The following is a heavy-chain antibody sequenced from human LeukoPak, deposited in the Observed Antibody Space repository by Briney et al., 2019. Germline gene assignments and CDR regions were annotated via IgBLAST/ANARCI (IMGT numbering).Heavy chain of an antibody. CDR3: ARSRITGTRSHWFDP. V-gene: IGHV4-34*01. CDR2: INHSGST. J-gene: IGHJ5*02. CDR1: GGSFSGYY. D-gene: IGHD1-7*01. Sequence: PSETLSLTCAVYGGSFSGYYWSWIRQPPGKGLEWIGEINHSGSTNYNPSLKSRVTISVDTSKNQFSLKLSSVTAADTAVYYCARSRITGTRSHWFDPWGQGTLVTVSS.